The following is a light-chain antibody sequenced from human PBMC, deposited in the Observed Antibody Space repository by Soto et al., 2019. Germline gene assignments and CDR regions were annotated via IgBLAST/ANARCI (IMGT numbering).Light chain of an antibody. V-gene: IGKV1-5*01. CDR2: DAS. CDR1: QSISSW. CDR3: QQYNSYPWT. J-gene: IGKJ1*01. Sequence: DIQMTQSPSTLSASVGDRVTITCRASQSISSWLAWYQQKPGKAPKLLIYDASSLESGVPSRFSGSGSGTEFTHTISSLKPDDFATYYCQQYNSYPWTFGQGTKVHSK.